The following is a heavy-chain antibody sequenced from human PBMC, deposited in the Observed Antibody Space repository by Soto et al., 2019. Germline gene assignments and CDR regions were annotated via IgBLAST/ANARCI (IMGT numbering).Heavy chain of an antibody. J-gene: IGHJ5*02. CDR3: AHSVIGYNSDSSGSTWFDP. D-gene: IGHD3-22*01. Sequence: QITLKESGPTLVKPTQTLTLTCTFSGFSLSTSALGEGWIRQPPGKALDWLALIYWDDDKRYSPSLESRLTSTKDTTKNPLALTRTHMAPGDTATYSCAHSVIGYNSDSSGSTWFDPWGQGTLVAVS. CDR1: GFSLSTSALG. V-gene: IGHV2-5*02. CDR2: IYWDDDK.